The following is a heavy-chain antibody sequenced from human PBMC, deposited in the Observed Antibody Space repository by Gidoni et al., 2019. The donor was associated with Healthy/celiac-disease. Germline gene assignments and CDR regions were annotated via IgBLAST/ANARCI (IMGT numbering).Heavy chain of an antibody. CDR2: IDPSDSYT. D-gene: IGHD6-13*01. CDR3: ARQPLGFPYIAAAGTYAFDI. Sequence: EVQLVQSGAEVKKPGESLRISCKGSGYSFTSYWISWVRQMPGKGLEWMGRIDPSDSYTNYSPSFQGHVTISADKSISTAYLQWSSLKASDTAMYYCARQPLGFPYIAAAGTYAFDIWGQGTMVTVSS. V-gene: IGHV5-10-1*01. J-gene: IGHJ3*02. CDR1: GYSFTSYW.